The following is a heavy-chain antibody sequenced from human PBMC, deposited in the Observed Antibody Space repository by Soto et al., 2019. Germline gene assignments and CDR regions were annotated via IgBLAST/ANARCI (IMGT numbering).Heavy chain of an antibody. CDR3: ARATRFDAFDI. CDR2: ISAYNGNT. V-gene: IGHV1-18*01. J-gene: IGHJ3*02. CDR1: GYIFTTYG. Sequence: QDQLVQSGGEVKKPGASVKVSCKASGYIFTTYGIGWVRQAPGQGLEWMGWISAYNGNTDYAQKLQDRVTMTTDTSTSTAYMELRSLRSDDAVVFYCARATRFDAFDIWGKGTMVTVSS.